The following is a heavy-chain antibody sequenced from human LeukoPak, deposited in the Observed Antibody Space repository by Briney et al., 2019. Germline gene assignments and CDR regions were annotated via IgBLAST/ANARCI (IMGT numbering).Heavy chain of an antibody. CDR2: IYTSGST. J-gene: IGHJ5*02. CDR3: ARVGITMIVVVKDYWFDP. V-gene: IGHV4-4*07. CDR1: GGSISSYY. D-gene: IGHD3-22*01. Sequence: PSETLSLTCTVSGGSISSYYWSWIRQPAGKGLEWIGRIYTSGSTNYNPSLKSRVTMSVDTSKNQFSLKLSSVTAADTAVYYCARVGITMIVVVKDYWFDPWGQGTLVTVSS.